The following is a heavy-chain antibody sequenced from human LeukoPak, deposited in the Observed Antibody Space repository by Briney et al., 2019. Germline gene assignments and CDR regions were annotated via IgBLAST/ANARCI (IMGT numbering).Heavy chain of an antibody. CDR3: ARDSPISSGWRTYVFDY. CDR2: ISAYNGNT. V-gene: IGHV1-18*01. D-gene: IGHD6-19*01. J-gene: IGHJ4*02. Sequence: ASVKVSCNASGYTFTSYCSSWVRQAPGQGLEWMGWISAYNGNTNYAQKLQGRVTMTTDTSTSTAYMELRSLRSDVTAMYYCARDSPISSGWRTYVFDYWGQGTLVTVSS. CDR1: GYTFTSYC.